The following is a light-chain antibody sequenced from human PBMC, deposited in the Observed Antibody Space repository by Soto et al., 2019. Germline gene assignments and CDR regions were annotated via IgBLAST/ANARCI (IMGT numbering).Light chain of an antibody. Sequence: EIVMTQSPATLSVSPGERATLSCRASQSVSSNLAWYQQKPGQARRLLIYGASTRATRIPARFSGSGSGTEFTLTISSLQSEDFAVYYFQQYNNWPRLTFGGGTKVEIK. CDR2: GAS. CDR3: QQYNNWPRLT. J-gene: IGKJ4*01. CDR1: QSVSSN. V-gene: IGKV3-15*01.